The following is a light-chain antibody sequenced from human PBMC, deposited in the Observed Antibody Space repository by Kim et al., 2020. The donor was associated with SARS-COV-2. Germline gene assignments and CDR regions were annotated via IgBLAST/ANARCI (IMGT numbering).Light chain of an antibody. CDR3: GSYSGSSTLV. CDR2: DVS. V-gene: IGLV2-14*03. Sequence: GQANTRSGPGTGVVVGGSNYVSWYQQHPANAPKLLIYDVSKRPSGISDRLSGSKSGSTASLTISGLQAEDEADYRCGSYSGSSTLVFGGGTQLTVL. CDR1: GVVVGGSNY. J-gene: IGLJ2*01.